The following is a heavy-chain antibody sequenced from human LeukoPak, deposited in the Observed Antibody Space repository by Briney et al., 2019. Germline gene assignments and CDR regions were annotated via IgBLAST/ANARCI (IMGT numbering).Heavy chain of an antibody. CDR3: ARDGTESYYYYYMDV. CDR2: INPSGGST. V-gene: IGHV1-46*01. J-gene: IGHJ6*03. Sequence: ASVKVSCKASGYTFTTYYMHWVRQAPGQGLEWMGIINPSGGSTSYAQKFQGRVTMTRDMSTSTVYMELSSLRSEDTAVYYCARDGTESYYYYYMDVWGKGTTVTVSS. D-gene: IGHD3/OR15-3a*01. CDR1: GYTFTTYY.